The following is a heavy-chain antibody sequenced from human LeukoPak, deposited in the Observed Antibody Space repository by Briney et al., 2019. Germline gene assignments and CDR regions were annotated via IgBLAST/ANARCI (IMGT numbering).Heavy chain of an antibody. J-gene: IGHJ5*02. V-gene: IGHV4-4*07. D-gene: IGHD6-19*01. CDR3: ARDRQWLVDH. Sequence: SETLSLTCTVPGDSISTYYWSWIRQPAGKGLEWIGRVYVTGSTNLNPALQSRVTMSVDTSKNQFSLKLTSVTAADTAVYYCARDRQWLVDHWSQGTLVTVSS. CDR2: VYVTGST. CDR1: GDSISTYY.